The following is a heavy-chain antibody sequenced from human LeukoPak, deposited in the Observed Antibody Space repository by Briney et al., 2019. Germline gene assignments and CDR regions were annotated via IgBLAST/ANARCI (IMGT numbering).Heavy chain of an antibody. D-gene: IGHD3-9*01. V-gene: IGHV3-73*01. CDR1: GFTFSGPA. J-gene: IGHJ4*02. Sequence: GGSLRLSCAASGFTFSGPAMHWVRQTSGKGLEWVGRIRSKANSYATAYAASVKGRFTISRDDSKNTAYLQMNSLKTEDTAVYYCTTFPFYDVLSYFDSWGQGTLVTVSS. CDR2: IRSKANSYAT. CDR3: TTFPFYDVLSYFDS.